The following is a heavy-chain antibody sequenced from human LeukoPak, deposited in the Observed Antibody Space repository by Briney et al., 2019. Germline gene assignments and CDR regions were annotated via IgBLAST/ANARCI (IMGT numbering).Heavy chain of an antibody. J-gene: IGHJ3*02. Sequence: SETLSLTCAVYGGSFSGYYWSWIRQPPGKGLEWIGEINHSGSTNYNPSLKSRVTISVDTSKNQFSLELSSVTAADTAVYYCARGGILRYFDWLLPPHDAFDIWGQGTMVTVSS. CDR1: GGSFSGYY. D-gene: IGHD3-9*01. CDR3: ARGGILRYFDWLLPPHDAFDI. V-gene: IGHV4-34*01. CDR2: INHSGST.